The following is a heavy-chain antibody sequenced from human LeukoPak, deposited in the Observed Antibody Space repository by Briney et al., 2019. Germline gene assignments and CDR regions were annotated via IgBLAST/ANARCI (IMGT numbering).Heavy chain of an antibody. CDR3: ARAFDY. V-gene: IGHV3-48*03. CDR2: ISRSGNNI. Sequence: GGSLRLSCAASGFTFSNYEMNWVRQAPGKGLEWISYISRSGNNIYYKDSVRGRFTISRDNAKNSLYLQMNSLRDEDTAVYYCARAFDYWGQGTLVAVSS. CDR1: GFTFSNYE. J-gene: IGHJ4*02.